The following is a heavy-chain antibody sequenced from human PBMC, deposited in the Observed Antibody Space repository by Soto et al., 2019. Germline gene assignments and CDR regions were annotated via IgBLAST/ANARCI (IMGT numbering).Heavy chain of an antibody. CDR3: ARQARAMVLFYYGMDV. CDR2: IYPGDSDT. J-gene: IGHJ6*02. Sequence: GGSLKISCQCSGYNFTNYWIVWVLQMPGKGLEWMGIIYPGDSDTRYSPSFQGQVTISADTSISAAYLQWSSLKASDNAMSYCARQARAMVLFYYGMDVWGQGNTVTVSS. V-gene: IGHV5-51*01. D-gene: IGHD5-18*01. CDR1: GYNFTNYW.